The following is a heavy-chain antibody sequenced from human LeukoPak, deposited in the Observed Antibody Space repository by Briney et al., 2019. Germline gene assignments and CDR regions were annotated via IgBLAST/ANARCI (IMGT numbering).Heavy chain of an antibody. J-gene: IGHJ4*02. D-gene: IGHD5-12*01. CDR3: AKGGYDGLYYFDY. Sequence: GGSLRLSCAASGFTFSSYGMHWVRQAPGKGLEWVAFIRYDGSNKYYADSVKGRFTISRDNSKNTLYLQMNSLRAEDTAVYYCAKGGYDGLYYFDYWGQGTLVTVSS. CDR2: IRYDGSNK. CDR1: GFTFSSYG. V-gene: IGHV3-30*02.